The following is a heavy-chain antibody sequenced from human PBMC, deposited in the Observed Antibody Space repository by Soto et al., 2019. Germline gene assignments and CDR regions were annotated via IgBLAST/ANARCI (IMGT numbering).Heavy chain of an antibody. D-gene: IGHD6-19*01. CDR1: GFTFSSYS. V-gene: IGHV3-48*02. CDR3: PRDRSSSGWYIDY. J-gene: IGHJ4*02. Sequence: GGSLRLSCAASGFTFSSYSMNWVRQAPWKWLEWASYISSSSSTIYYADSVKGRFTISRDNAKNSLYLQMNSLRDEDTAVYYCPRDRSSSGWYIDYWGQGTLVTVSS. CDR2: ISSSSSTI.